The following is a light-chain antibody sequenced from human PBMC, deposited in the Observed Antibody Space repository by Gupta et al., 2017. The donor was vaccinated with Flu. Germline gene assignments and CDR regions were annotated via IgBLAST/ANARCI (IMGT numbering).Light chain of an antibody. CDR2: DAS. V-gene: IGKV3-11*01. CDR3: QQRSNWPLT. Sequence: EIVLTQSPATLSLSPGDRATLSCRASQSVSSYLAWYQQKPGQAPRLLIYDASNRANGIPARFSGSGSGTDFTLTISSLEPEDFAVYYCQQRSNWPLTFGQGTKLEIK. J-gene: IGKJ2*01. CDR1: QSVSSY.